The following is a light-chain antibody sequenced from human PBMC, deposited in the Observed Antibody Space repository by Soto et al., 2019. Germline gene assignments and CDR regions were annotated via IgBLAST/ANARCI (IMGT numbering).Light chain of an antibody. CDR2: KAS. J-gene: IGKJ1*01. V-gene: IGKV1-5*03. CDR1: QSISSW. Sequence: DIQMTQSPSTLSASVGDRATLTCRASQSISSWLAWYQQKPGKAPKLLIYKASSLDTGVPARFSGSGSGTEFTLTISSLQSDDFATYYCQQYNSYPWTFGQGTKVEIK. CDR3: QQYNSYPWT.